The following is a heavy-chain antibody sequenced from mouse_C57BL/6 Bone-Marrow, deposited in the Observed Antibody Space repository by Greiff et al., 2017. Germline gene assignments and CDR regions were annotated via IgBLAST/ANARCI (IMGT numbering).Heavy chain of an antibody. J-gene: IGHJ2*01. CDR2: FHSYNDDT. CDR1: GYTFTTYP. Sequence: VQLMESEAGLVKPGGSVKLSCKASGYTFTTYPIAWMKQNHGKSLEWIGNFHSYNDDTKYNETFKGKGTLTVEKATSTVYLELRRLTSEDSAMYYCARGRNCGGYYFDYWGQGTTLTVSS. V-gene: IGHV1-47*01. CDR3: ARGRNCGGYYFDY. D-gene: IGHD1-1*01.